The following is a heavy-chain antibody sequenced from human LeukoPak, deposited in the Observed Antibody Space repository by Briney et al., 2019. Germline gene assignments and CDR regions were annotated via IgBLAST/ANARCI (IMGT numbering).Heavy chain of an antibody. J-gene: IGHJ4*02. CDR3: ARDLAARGYFDY. Sequence: PGGSLRLSCAASGFTFSSYGMHWVRQAPGKGLEWVAFIRYDGSNKYYADSVKGRFTISRDNSKNTLYLQMNSLRAEDTAVYYCARDLAARGYFDYWGQGTLVTVSS. CDR1: GFTFSSYG. D-gene: IGHD6-13*01. CDR2: IRYDGSNK. V-gene: IGHV3-30*02.